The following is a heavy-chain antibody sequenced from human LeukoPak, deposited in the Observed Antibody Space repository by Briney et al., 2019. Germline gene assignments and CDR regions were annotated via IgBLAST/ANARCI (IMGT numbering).Heavy chain of an antibody. V-gene: IGHV3-23*01. CDR1: GFTFSSFS. J-gene: IGHJ4*02. CDR2: ISGSGSPT. Sequence: PGGSLRLSCAASGFTFSSFSMNWVRQAPGKGLEWVSVISGSGSPTYYADSVKGRFTISRDNSKSSLYLQMNSLRAEDTAVYYCAKEAAFCGGDCNSLLDHWGQGTLVTVSS. CDR3: AKEAAFCGGDCNSLLDH. D-gene: IGHD2-21*02.